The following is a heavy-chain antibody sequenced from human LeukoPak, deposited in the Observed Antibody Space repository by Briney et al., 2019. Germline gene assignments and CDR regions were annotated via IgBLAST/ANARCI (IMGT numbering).Heavy chain of an antibody. CDR3: ARAVVAAAPPAFDP. Sequence: GGSLRLSCAASAFTFSNYNMNWVRQAPGKGLEWVSSITSSSTYIYYADSVKGRFTISRDNAKNSLYLQMNSLRAEDTAVYYCARAVVAAAPPAFDPWGQGTLVTVSS. CDR2: ITSSSTYI. V-gene: IGHV3-21*01. J-gene: IGHJ5*02. D-gene: IGHD2-15*01. CDR1: AFTFSNYN.